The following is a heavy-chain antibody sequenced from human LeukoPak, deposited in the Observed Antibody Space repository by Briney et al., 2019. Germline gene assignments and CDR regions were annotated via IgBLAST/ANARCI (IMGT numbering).Heavy chain of an antibody. CDR3: AREGGSGWYSGWFDP. Sequence: GGSLRLSCAASGFTFGSYWMSWVRQAPGKGLEWVANIKKDGTEKKYVDSVKGRFTISRDNAKNSLYLQMNSLRAEDTALYYCAREGGSGWYSGWFDPWGQGTLVTVSS. CDR2: IKKDGTEK. CDR1: GFTFGSYW. J-gene: IGHJ5*02. V-gene: IGHV3-7*01. D-gene: IGHD6-19*01.